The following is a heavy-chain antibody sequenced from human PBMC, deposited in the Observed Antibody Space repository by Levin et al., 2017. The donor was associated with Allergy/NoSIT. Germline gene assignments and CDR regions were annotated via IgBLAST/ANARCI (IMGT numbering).Heavy chain of an antibody. J-gene: IGHJ3*02. Sequence: KISCKASGGTFSSYAISWVRQAPGQGLEWMGGIIPIFGTANYAQKFQGRVTITADESTSTAYMELSSLRSEDTAVYYCARWGGRGVVVTAIPPGSFDIWGQGTMVTVSS. CDR2: IIPIFGTA. CDR1: GGTFSSYA. V-gene: IGHV1-69*01. D-gene: IGHD2-21*02. CDR3: ARWGGRGVVVTAIPPGSFDI.